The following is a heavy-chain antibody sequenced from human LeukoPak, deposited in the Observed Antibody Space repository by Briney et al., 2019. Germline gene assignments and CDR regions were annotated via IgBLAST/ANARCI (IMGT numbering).Heavy chain of an antibody. CDR3: AGDPPPSPYSSSWYGSRHFDY. CDR1: GYTFTGYY. J-gene: IGHJ4*02. CDR2: INPNSGGT. D-gene: IGHD6-13*01. V-gene: IGHV1-2*02. Sequence: ASVKVSCKASGYTFTGYYMHWVRQAPGQGLEWMGWINPNSGGTNYAQKFQGRVTMTRDTSISTAYMELSRLRSDDTAVYYCAGDPPPSPYSSSWYGSRHFDYWGQGTLVTVSS.